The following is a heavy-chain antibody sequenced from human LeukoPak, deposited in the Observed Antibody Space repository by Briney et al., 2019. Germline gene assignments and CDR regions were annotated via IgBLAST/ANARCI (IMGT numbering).Heavy chain of an antibody. D-gene: IGHD5-12*01. V-gene: IGHV1-8*03. CDR2: MNPNSGST. J-gene: IGHJ4*02. Sequence: GASVKVSCKASGYTFTSYDINWVQQATGQGLEWMGWMNPNSGSTGYAQKFQGRVTITRNTSISTAYMELSGPRSEDTAVYYCARGRSTGYPYYFEYWGQGTLVTVSS. CDR1: GYTFTSYD. CDR3: ARGRSTGYPYYFEY.